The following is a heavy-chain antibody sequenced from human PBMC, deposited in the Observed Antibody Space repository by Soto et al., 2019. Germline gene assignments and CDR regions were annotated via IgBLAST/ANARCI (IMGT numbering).Heavy chain of an antibody. Sequence: PGGSLRLSCAASGFTFSGSAMHWVRQASGKGLEWVGRIRSKTNSYATAYAASVKGRFTISRDDSKDTAYLQMNSLRDEDTGVYFCVSRIPSWVFDYWGLGTLVTVSS. J-gene: IGHJ4*01. CDR1: GFTFSGSA. CDR2: IRSKTNSYAT. V-gene: IGHV3-73*01. D-gene: IGHD2-21*01. CDR3: VSRIPSWVFDY.